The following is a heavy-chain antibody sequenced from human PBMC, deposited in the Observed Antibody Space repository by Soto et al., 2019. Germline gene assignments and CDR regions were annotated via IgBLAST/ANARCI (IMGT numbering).Heavy chain of an antibody. CDR3: ARDKGDRSGGSCYSGWFYP. Sequence: QVQLQESGPGLVKPSETLSLTCTVSGGSISSDYWSWIRQPPGMGLEWFGYIYYSGSTNYNPSLNGRVTRSVDTSKNQFSPKLSSVTAADTAVYYWARDKGDRSGGSCYSGWFYPWGQGTLVTVSS. J-gene: IGHJ5*02. CDR1: GGSISSDY. D-gene: IGHD2-15*01. CDR2: IYYSGST. V-gene: IGHV4-59*01.